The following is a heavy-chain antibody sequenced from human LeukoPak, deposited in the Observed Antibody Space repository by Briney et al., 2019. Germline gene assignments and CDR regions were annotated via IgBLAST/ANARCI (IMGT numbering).Heavy chain of an antibody. D-gene: IGHD5-24*01. CDR2: ISHDGII. Sequence: GGSLRLSCETAGFTFSSYVMHWVRRTPGKGLVWVSRISHDGIISYADSVKGRFTIPRDNAKNTLILQMNSLRVEDTAVYYCARDWVYKIDYWGRGTLVTVSS. CDR1: GFTFSSYV. J-gene: IGHJ4*02. CDR3: ARDWVYKIDY. V-gene: IGHV3-74*01.